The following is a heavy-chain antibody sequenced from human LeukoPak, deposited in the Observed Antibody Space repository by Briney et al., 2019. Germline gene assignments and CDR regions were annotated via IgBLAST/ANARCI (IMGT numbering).Heavy chain of an antibody. D-gene: IGHD1-26*01. Sequence: GASVKVSCKASGYTFTGYYMHWVRQAPGQGLEWMGWINPNSGGTNYAQKFQGRVTMTRDTSISTAYMELSRLRSDDTAVYYCARHVRYSGSYGAFDIWGQGTMVTVSS. V-gene: IGHV1-2*02. CDR1: GYTFTGYY. CDR2: INPNSGGT. CDR3: ARHVRYSGSYGAFDI. J-gene: IGHJ3*02.